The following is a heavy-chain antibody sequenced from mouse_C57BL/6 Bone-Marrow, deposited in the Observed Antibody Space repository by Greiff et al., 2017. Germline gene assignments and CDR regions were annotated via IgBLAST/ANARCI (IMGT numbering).Heavy chain of an antibody. Sequence: VKLQQPGAELVKPGASVKLSCKASGYTFTSYWMHWVKQRPGQGLEWIGMIHPNSGSTNYNEKFKSKATLTVDKSSSTAYMQLSSLTSEDSAVYYCARAGHRRYFDVWGTGTTGTVSS. D-gene: IGHD3-3*01. J-gene: IGHJ1*03. CDR3: ARAGHRRYFDV. CDR1: GYTFTSYW. CDR2: IHPNSGST. V-gene: IGHV1-64*01.